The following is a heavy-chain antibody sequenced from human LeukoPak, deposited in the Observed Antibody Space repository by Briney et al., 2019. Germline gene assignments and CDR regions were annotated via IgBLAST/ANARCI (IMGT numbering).Heavy chain of an antibody. CDR3: ARSRTDYYDSSGYPDY. CDR2: ISSTSSYI. Sequence: PGGSLRLSCAASGFTFSSYSMNWVRQAPGKGLEWVSSISSTSSYIYYADSVKGRLTISGDNAKNSLYLQMNSLRAEDTAVYYCARSRTDYYDSSGYPDYWGQGTLVTVSS. V-gene: IGHV3-21*01. CDR1: GFTFSSYS. J-gene: IGHJ4*02. D-gene: IGHD3-22*01.